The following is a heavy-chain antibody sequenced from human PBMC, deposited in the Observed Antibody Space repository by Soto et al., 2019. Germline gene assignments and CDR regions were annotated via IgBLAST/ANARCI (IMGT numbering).Heavy chain of an antibody. Sequence: QITLKESGPTLVKPTQTLTLTCTFSGFSLSTSGVSVGWVRQPPGRALECLALIYWDDDKHYSPSLKRRLTITKDTSKSQLGLTMTNMDPVDTATYYCAHRTGYGALFDYWGQGTLVAVSA. CDR1: GFSLSTSGVS. V-gene: IGHV2-5*02. D-gene: IGHD4-17*01. CDR2: IYWDDDK. CDR3: AHRTGYGALFDY. J-gene: IGHJ4*02.